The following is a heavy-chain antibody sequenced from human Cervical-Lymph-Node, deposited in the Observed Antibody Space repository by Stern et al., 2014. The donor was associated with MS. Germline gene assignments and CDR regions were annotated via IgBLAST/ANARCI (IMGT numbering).Heavy chain of an antibody. CDR2: IIPFVGTGTV. CDR1: GG. Sequence: VQLVQSGADVKKPGSSVRVSCKASGGISWLRQAPGQGLEWMGGIIPFVGTGTVNYAQNFQGRPTIIADTSTNTTYMELSSLRFDDTAVYYCARGAGDNWFDPWGQGTLVSVSS. J-gene: IGHJ5*02. CDR3: ARGAGDNWFDP. V-gene: IGHV1-69*06. D-gene: IGHD3-10*01.